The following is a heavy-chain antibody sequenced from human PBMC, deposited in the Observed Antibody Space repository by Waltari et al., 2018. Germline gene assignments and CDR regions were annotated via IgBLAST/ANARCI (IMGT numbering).Heavy chain of an antibody. D-gene: IGHD3-22*01. V-gene: IGHV1-46*01. Sequence: QVQLVQSGAEVKKPGASVKVSCKASGYTFTSYYMHWVRQAPGQGLEWMGIINPSGGSTSYAQKFQGRVTMTRDTSTSTLYMELSSLRSEDTAVYYCARYRPWDSTRNDAFDIWGQGTMVTVSS. CDR3: ARYRPWDSTRNDAFDI. CDR2: INPSGGST. CDR1: GYTFTSYY. J-gene: IGHJ3*02.